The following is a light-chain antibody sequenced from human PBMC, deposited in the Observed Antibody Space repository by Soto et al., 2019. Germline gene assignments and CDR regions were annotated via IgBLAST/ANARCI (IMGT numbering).Light chain of an antibody. V-gene: IGLV7-43*01. Sequence: QTVVPKEPSLTVSPGGTVTLPCASCTGAVTSGHYPNWVQPKPGQVLKSRIYSTSDKPSWTPARVSGSLLGGKAALTLSSVQPEDEAESYCLLYYGGALVVLGGGTKLTV. CDR2: STS. CDR3: LLYYGGALVV. CDR1: TGAVTSGHY. J-gene: IGLJ2*01.